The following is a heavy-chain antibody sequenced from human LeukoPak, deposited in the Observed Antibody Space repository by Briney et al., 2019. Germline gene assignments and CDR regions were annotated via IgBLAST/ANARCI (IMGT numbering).Heavy chain of an antibody. CDR3: ARDMTVGTYYYDSSGYIP. J-gene: IGHJ5*02. V-gene: IGHV1-2*06. Sequence: GASVKVSCKASGYTFTGYYMHWVRQAPGQGLEWMGRINPNSGGTNYAQKFQGGVTMTRDRSISTAYMELSRLRSDDTAVYYCARDMTVGTYYYDSSGYIPWGQGTLVTVSS. D-gene: IGHD3-22*01. CDR2: INPNSGGT. CDR1: GYTFTGYY.